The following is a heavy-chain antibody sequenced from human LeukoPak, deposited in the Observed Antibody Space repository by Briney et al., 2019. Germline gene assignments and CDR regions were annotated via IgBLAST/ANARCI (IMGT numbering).Heavy chain of an antibody. D-gene: IGHD2-15*01. CDR3: ARGGRIVVVVASRRYNWFDP. J-gene: IGHJ5*02. Sequence: PSETLSLTCAVYGGTFSGYYWSWIRQPPGKGLEWIGEINHSGIRHYNPSLKSRVTISVDTSKNQFSLKLSSVTAADTAVYYCARGGRIVVVVASRRYNWFDPWGQGTLVTVSS. CDR1: GGTFSGYY. V-gene: IGHV4-34*01. CDR2: INHSGIR.